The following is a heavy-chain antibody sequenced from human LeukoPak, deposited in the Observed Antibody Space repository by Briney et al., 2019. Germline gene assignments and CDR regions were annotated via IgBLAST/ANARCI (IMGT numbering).Heavy chain of an antibody. V-gene: IGHV3-23*01. CDR2: ISNGNT. J-gene: IGHJ5*02. CDR1: GFPFSSHA. D-gene: IGHD2-15*01. CDR3: VREAGYCAPVCYKTNWFDP. Sequence: GGSLRLSCAASGFPFSSHAMSWVRQPPGKGPEWVAAISNGNTYYAGSVRGRFTISRDDSENTVYLQMNSLRDEDTALYYCVREAGYCAPVCYKTNWFDPWGQGTLVTVSS.